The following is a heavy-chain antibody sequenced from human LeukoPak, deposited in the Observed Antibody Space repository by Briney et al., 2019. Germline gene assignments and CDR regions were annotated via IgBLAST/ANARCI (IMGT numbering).Heavy chain of an antibody. Sequence: GGSLRLSCAASGFTFSSYSMNWVRQAPGKGLEWVSSISSSSSYIYYADSVKGRFTISRDNAKNSLYLQMNSLRAEDTAVYYCASQALYDFWSGYSPLGYWRQGTLVTVSS. D-gene: IGHD3-3*01. V-gene: IGHV3-21*01. J-gene: IGHJ4*02. CDR3: ASQALYDFWSGYSPLGY. CDR2: ISSSSSYI. CDR1: GFTFSSYS.